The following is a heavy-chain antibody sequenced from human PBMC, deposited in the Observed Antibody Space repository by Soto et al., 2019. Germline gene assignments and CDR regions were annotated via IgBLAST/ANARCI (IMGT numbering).Heavy chain of an antibody. V-gene: IGHV3-11*05. D-gene: IGHD2-2*01. Sequence: PGGSLRLSCAASGFPFSDCYMSWIRQAPGKGLEWVSYISSSSSYTNYADSVKGRFTISRDNAKNSLYLQMNSLRAEDTAVYYCARDRYCSSTSCYRVYYYGMDVWGQGTTVTVSS. CDR2: ISSSSSYT. CDR3: ARDRYCSSTSCYRVYYYGMDV. CDR1: GFPFSDCY. J-gene: IGHJ6*02.